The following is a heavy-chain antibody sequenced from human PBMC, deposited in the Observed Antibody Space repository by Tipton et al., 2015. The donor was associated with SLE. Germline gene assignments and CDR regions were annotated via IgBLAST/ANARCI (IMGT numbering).Heavy chain of an antibody. CDR2: IIPIFGTA. V-gene: IGHV1-69*01. Sequence: QVQLVQSGAEVKRPGASVKVSCKASGGTFSSYAISWVRQAPGQGLEWMGGIIPIFGTANYAQKYQGTVTITADETTSTAYMELSRQVTEATALYYCPGEGTGHYYESSGRGFGVNWYDPWGKGTMATVSS. J-gene: IGHJ5*02. CDR1: GGTFSSYA. D-gene: IGHD3-22*01. CDR3: PGEGTGHYYESSGRGFGVNWYDP.